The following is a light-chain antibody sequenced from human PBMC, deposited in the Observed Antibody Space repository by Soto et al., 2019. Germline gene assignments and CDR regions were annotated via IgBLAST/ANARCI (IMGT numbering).Light chain of an antibody. J-gene: IGKJ1*01. V-gene: IGKV3-20*01. Sequence: EIVLTQSPGTLSLSPGESAALSCRASQSVTSNYLVWYRQKPGQAPRLLIYCISSRAAGIPDRFSGSGSGTDFTLTISRLEPEDSAVYYCQQYSISPWTFGQGTRVE. CDR1: QSVTSNY. CDR3: QQYSISPWT. CDR2: CIS.